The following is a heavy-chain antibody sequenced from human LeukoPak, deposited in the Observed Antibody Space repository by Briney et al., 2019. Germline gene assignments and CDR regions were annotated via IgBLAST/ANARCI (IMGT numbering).Heavy chain of an antibody. D-gene: IGHD2-8*02. CDR3: AKDGSWSCTD. CDR2: IRADGDSE. Sequence: GGSLRLSCAASGFIFNNYGIHWVRQAPGKGLEWVAFIRADGDSEFYAASVKGRFTISRDNSKDTLYLDINSLRAEDTAVYYCAKDGSWSCTDWGQGTLVRVSS. J-gene: IGHJ4*02. CDR1: GFIFNNYG. V-gene: IGHV3-30*02.